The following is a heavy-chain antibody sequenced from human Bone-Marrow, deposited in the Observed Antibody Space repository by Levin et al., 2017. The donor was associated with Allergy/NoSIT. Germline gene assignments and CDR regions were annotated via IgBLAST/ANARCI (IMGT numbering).Heavy chain of an antibody. CDR2: ISSSSSYI. D-gene: IGHD3-3*01. CDR1: GFTFSSYS. J-gene: IGHJ6*02. CDR3: ARYLWRTSLLTPFWSGYTTDYYDYGMDV. V-gene: IGHV3-21*01. Sequence: SCAASGFTFSSYSMNWVRQAPGKGLEWVSSISSSSSYIYYADSVKGRFTISRDNAKNSLYLQMNSLRAEDTAVYYCARYLWRTSLLTPFWSGYTTDYYDYGMDVWGQGTTVTVSS.